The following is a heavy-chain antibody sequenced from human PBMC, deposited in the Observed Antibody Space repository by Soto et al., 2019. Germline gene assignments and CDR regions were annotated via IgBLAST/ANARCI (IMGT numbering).Heavy chain of an antibody. CDR1: GFTFTSYA. J-gene: IGHJ4*02. D-gene: IGHD6-13*01. CDR2: ISGGGSIT. CDR3: AKTIRGGYSSSWYYFDY. V-gene: IGHV3-23*01. Sequence: EVQLLESGGDLVQPGGSLRLSCAASGFTFTSYAMTWVRQAPGKGLEWVSTISGGGSITYYADSLKGRFTISRDNSKNTLYLQINSLRAEDTAVYYCAKTIRGGYSSSWYYFDYWGQGTLFTVSS.